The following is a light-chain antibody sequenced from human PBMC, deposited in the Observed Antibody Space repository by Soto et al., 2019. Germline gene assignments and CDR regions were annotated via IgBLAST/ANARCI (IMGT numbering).Light chain of an antibody. J-gene: IGKJ1*01. V-gene: IGKV1-5*03. CDR3: QQYGA. CDR2: KSS. Sequence: DIQMTQSPSTLSASVGDRVTITCRSSASIRSWLAWYQQQPGKAPKLLIYKSSILENGVPSRFSGGGSGTEFTLTISSLQPEDFATYYCQQYGALGQGTKVDIK. CDR1: ASIRSW.